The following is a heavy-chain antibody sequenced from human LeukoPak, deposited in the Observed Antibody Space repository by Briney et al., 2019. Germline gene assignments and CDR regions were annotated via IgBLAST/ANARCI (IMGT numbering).Heavy chain of an antibody. J-gene: IGHJ5*02. V-gene: IGHV3-48*03. Sequence: GGSLRLSCAASGFTSSSYEMNWVRQAPGKGLEWVSYISSSGSTIYYADSVKGRFTISRDNAKNSLYLQMNSLRAEDTAVYYCARGSSVYCSSTSCYDGFSSWFDPWGQGTLVTVSS. CDR1: GFTSSSYE. CDR2: ISSSGSTI. D-gene: IGHD2-2*01. CDR3: ARGSSVYCSSTSCYDGFSSWFDP.